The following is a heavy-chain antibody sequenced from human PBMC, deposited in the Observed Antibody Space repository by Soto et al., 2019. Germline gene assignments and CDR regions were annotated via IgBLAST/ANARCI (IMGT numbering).Heavy chain of an antibody. V-gene: IGHV1-3*01. CDR1: GYAFTIYA. J-gene: IGHJ4*02. Sequence: ASVNVSCKAAGYAFTIYAMHWVRQAPGQRLEWMGWINAGNGNTKYSQKFQGRVTITRDTSASTAYMELSSLRSEDTAVYYCARDQWLERGSFDYWGQGTLVTVSS. CDR3: ARDQWLERGSFDY. CDR2: INAGNGNT. D-gene: IGHD6-19*01.